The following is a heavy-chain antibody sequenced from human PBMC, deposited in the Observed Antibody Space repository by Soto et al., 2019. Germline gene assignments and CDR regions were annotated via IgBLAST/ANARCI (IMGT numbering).Heavy chain of an antibody. CDR1: GGTFSSYA. CDR3: AAVVDTAMVRYYYYYGMDV. Sequence: GASVKVSCKASGGTFSSYAISWVRQAPGQGLEWMGGIIPIFGTANYAQKFQGRVTITADESTSTAYMELSSLRSEDTAVYYCAAVVDTAMVRYYYYYGMDVWGQGTTVTVSS. V-gene: IGHV1-69*13. CDR2: IIPIFGTA. J-gene: IGHJ6*02. D-gene: IGHD5-18*01.